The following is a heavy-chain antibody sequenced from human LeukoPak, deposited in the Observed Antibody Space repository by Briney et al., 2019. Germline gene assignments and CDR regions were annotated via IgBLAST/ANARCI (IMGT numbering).Heavy chain of an antibody. CDR2: INNSGST. CDR1: GGSFSSYY. Sequence: SETLSLTCAVYGGSFSSYYWSWIRQPPGKGLEWMGEINNSGSTNYNPSLKRRVTISVKTSTNQFSLKLSSVTAADTAVYYCARHPPGWGPPKYLDLWGRGTLVTVSS. V-gene: IGHV4-34*01. D-gene: IGHD3-16*01. CDR3: ARHPPGWGPPKYLDL. J-gene: IGHJ2*01.